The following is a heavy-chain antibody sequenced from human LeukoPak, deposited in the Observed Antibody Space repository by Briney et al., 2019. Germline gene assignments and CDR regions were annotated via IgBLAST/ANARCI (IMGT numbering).Heavy chain of an antibody. Sequence: GASVKVSCKASGYTFTGYYMHWVRQAPGQGLEWMGWINPNSGGTNYAQKFQGRVTMTRDTSISTAYMELSRLRSDDTAVYYCARTGPYYDVWSGYHTPYYFDYWGQGTLVTVSS. D-gene: IGHD3-3*01. V-gene: IGHV1-2*02. J-gene: IGHJ4*02. CDR1: GYTFTGYY. CDR3: ARTGPYYDVWSGYHTPYYFDY. CDR2: INPNSGGT.